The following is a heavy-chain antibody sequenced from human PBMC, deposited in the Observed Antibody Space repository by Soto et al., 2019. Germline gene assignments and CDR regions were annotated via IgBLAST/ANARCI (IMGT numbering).Heavy chain of an antibody. CDR3: TTLRLDP. V-gene: IGHV1-2*02. CDR2: VNPNTGVT. Sequence: GASVKVSCKASGYTFTAFYMNWMRQAPGQGLEWMGWVNPNTGVTKYAQKFQGRVTMTRDTSINTAYMELSGLTSDDTAVYYCTTLRLDPWGQGTLVTVSS. J-gene: IGHJ5*02. D-gene: IGHD3-9*01. CDR1: GYTFTAFY.